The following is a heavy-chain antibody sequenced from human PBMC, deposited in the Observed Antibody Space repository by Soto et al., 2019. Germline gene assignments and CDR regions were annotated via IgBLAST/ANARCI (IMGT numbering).Heavy chain of an antibody. CDR2: INSDGSST. V-gene: IGHV3-74*01. CDR3: ARVLDGPYYYYYYGMDV. CDR1: GFTFSSYW. Sequence: GGSLRLSCAASGFTFSSYWMHWVRQAPGKGLVWVSRINSDGSSTSYADSVKGRFTISRDNAKSTLYLQMNSLRAEDTAVYYCARVLDGPYYYYYYGMDVWGQGTTVTVSS. J-gene: IGHJ6*02.